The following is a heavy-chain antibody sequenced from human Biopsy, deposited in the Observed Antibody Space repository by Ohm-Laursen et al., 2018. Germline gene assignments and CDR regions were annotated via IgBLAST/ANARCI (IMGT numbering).Heavy chain of an antibody. CDR1: GGTFSNYG. V-gene: IGHV1-2*02. J-gene: IGHJ4*02. CDR3: ARDPYCSGGNCYSPLDH. D-gene: IGHD2-15*01. Sequence: SVKVSCKAPGGTFSNYGVNWVRQAPGQGLEWMGWIDPDSGRTSFGQNFQGRVTMTSDTSTGTAYLELTRLRSDDTAVYYCARDPYCSGGNCYSPLDHWGQGTLVTVSA. CDR2: IDPDSGRT.